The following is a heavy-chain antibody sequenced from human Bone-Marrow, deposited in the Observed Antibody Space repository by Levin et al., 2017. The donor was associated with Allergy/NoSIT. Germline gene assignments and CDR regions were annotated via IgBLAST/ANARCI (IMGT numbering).Heavy chain of an antibody. Sequence: GESLKISCAASGFTFSSYAMNWVRQAPGKGLEWVSAISGSGGNTYYADSVRGRFTISRDHSNNTLYLHIHSLRAEDTAVHYCAKDLAPALYSNSWSLFDYWGQGTLVSVSS. V-gene: IGHV3-23*01. D-gene: IGHD6-13*01. J-gene: IGHJ4*02. CDR1: GFTFSSYA. CDR2: ISGSGGNT. CDR3: AKDLAPALYSNSWSLFDY.